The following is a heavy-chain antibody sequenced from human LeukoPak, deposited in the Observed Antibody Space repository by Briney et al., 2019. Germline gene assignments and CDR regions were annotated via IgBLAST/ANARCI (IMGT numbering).Heavy chain of an antibody. CDR1: GGSISSSSYC. CDR3: ACTYYYDSSGLNWFDP. D-gene: IGHD3-22*01. Sequence: PSETLSLTCTVSGGSISSSSYCWGWIRQPPGKGLEWIGSIYYSGSTYYNSSLKSRVTISVDTSKHQFSLKLSSVPAADTAVYYCACTYYYDSSGLNWFDPWGQGTLVTVSS. J-gene: IGHJ5*02. V-gene: IGHV4-39*01. CDR2: IYYSGST.